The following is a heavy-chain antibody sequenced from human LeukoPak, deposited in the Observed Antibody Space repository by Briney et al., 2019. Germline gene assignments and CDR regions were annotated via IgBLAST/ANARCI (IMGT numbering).Heavy chain of an antibody. CDR3: EALTDY. CDR2: LNSGGNT. Sequence: PGGSLRLSCAVSGLLVGSNHMIWVRQAPGKGLEWVSILNSGGNTYYADSVTGRFTISRDNSKNTLYLQMNSLRVEDTAVYYCEALTDYWGQGTLVTVSS. J-gene: IGHJ4*02. CDR1: GLLVGSNH. V-gene: IGHV3-53*01.